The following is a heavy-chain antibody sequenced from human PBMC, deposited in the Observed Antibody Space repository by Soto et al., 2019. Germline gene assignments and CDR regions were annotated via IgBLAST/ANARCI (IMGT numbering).Heavy chain of an antibody. Sequence: EVQLVESGGGLVQPGGSLRLSCAASGFTVSSNYMSWVRQAPGKGLEWVSVIYSGGSTYYADSVKGRFTISRHNSKNTLYLQMNSLRAEDTAVYYCARSRRQLAYNWFDPWGQGTLVTVSS. J-gene: IGHJ5*02. V-gene: IGHV3-53*04. CDR2: IYSGGST. CDR3: ARSRRQLAYNWFDP. D-gene: IGHD6-13*01. CDR1: GFTVSSNY.